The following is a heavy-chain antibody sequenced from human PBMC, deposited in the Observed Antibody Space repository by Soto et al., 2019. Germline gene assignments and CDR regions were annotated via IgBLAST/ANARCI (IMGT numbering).Heavy chain of an antibody. V-gene: IGHV4-39*01. CDR3: ATQEVGGSYVYTFDP. D-gene: IGHD1-26*01. CDR2: IYYSGST. Sequence: QLHLRESGPGLVKPSETLSLTCTVSGGSITSSSYYWGWIRQPPGKGLEWIGSIYYSGSTYYNPYLKSQVTVSVDTSKNQSSLKLSSVTAADTAVYYCATQEVGGSYVYTFDPWGQGTPVTVSS. CDR1: GGSITSSSYY. J-gene: IGHJ5*02.